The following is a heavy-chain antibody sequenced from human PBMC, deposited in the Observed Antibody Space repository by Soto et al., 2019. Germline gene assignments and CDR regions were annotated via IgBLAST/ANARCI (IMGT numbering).Heavy chain of an antibody. D-gene: IGHD6-6*01. V-gene: IGHV1-18*01. Sequence: QVQLVQSGAEVKKPGASVKVPCKASGYTFISYGITWVRQAPGQGLEWMGWISAYNAHTNYGQKFQDRVSLTTDTSTNTSYMEMRSLRSDDTAFYFCARVFRWSSSSWGFDSWGQGTLVTVSS. CDR2: ISAYNAHT. CDR3: ARVFRWSSSSWGFDS. J-gene: IGHJ4*02. CDR1: GYTFISYG.